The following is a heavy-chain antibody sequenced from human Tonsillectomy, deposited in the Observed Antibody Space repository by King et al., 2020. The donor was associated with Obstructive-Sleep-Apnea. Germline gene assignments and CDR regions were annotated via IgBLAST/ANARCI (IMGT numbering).Heavy chain of an antibody. CDR3: ARDDSTVGEYFQH. CDR2: IDYSGST. J-gene: IGHJ1*01. V-gene: IGHV4-30-4*01. Sequence: QLQESGPRLVKPSQTLSLTCTVSGGSISSGDYYWSWIRQPPGKGLEWIGYIDYSGSTYCNPSLKRRVTISVDTSKNQFSLKLSSVTAADTAVYYCARDDSTVGEYFQHWGQGTLVTVSS. D-gene: IGHD3-22*01. CDR1: GGSISSGDYY.